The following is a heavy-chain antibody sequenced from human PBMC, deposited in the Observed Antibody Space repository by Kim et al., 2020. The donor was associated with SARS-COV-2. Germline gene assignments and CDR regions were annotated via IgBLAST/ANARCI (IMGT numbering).Heavy chain of an antibody. Sequence: GGSLRLSCAASGFTFSSYAMSWVRQAPGKGLEWVSAISGSGGSTYYADSVKGRFTISRDNSKNTLYLQMNSLRAEDTAVYYCAKGGKGHRLYSGSYYEDYWGQGTLVTVSS. J-gene: IGHJ4*02. CDR3: AKGGKGHRLYSGSYYEDY. CDR1: GFTFSSYA. D-gene: IGHD1-26*01. V-gene: IGHV3-23*01. CDR2: ISGSGGST.